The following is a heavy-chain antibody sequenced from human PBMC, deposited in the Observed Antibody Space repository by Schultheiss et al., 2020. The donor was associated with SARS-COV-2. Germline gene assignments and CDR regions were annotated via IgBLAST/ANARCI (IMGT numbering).Heavy chain of an antibody. CDR3: ARGQVSSGWYGNFDY. Sequence: GGSLRLSCAASGFTVSSNYMSWVRQAPGKGLEWVGRIRSKANSYATAYAASVKGRFTISRDNSKNTLYLQMNSLRAEDTAVYYCARGQVSSGWYGNFDYWGQGTLVTVSS. CDR1: GFTVSSNY. D-gene: IGHD6-19*01. V-gene: IGHV3-73*01. CDR2: IRSKANSYAT. J-gene: IGHJ4*02.